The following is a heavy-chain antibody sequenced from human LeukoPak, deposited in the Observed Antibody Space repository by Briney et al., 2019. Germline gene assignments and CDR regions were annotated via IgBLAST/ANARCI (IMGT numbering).Heavy chain of an antibody. V-gene: IGHV4-30-2*01. D-gene: IGHD2-15*01. CDR3: ARYLDIVVVVGAFDI. J-gene: IGHJ3*02. CDR1: GGSISSGGYY. Sequence: SETLSLTCTVSGGSISSGGYYWSWIRQPPGKGLEWIGYIYHSGSTYYNPSLKSRVTISVDRSKNQFSLKLSSVTAADTAVYYCARYLDIVVVVGAFDIWGQGTMVTVSS. CDR2: IYHSGST.